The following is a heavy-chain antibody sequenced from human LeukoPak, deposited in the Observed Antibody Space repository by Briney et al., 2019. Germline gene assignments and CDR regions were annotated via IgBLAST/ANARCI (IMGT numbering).Heavy chain of an antibody. Sequence: ASVKVSCKASGYTFTSYYMHWVRQAPGQGLEWMDIINPSGGSTNYARKFQGRVTMARDMSTSTVYMELSSLRSEDTAVYYCARVRQWLVNQYYFDYWGQGTLVTVSS. J-gene: IGHJ4*02. CDR2: INPSGGST. CDR1: GYTFTSYY. D-gene: IGHD6-19*01. V-gene: IGHV1-46*01. CDR3: ARVRQWLVNQYYFDY.